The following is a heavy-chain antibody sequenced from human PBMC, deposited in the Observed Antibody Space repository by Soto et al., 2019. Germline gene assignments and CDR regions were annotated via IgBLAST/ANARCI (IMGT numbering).Heavy chain of an antibody. D-gene: IGHD2-15*01. CDR1: GLTFNTSG. Sequence: GGSLRLSCEVSGLTFNTSGMHWVRQAPGKGLEWLAVISYDGATQYYGDTVKGRFTISRDNSKNTLFLQMSSLRAEDTAVYYCAREGGGVYCSGGSCYGRYFDFWGQGTRVTV. V-gene: IGHV3-30*03. CDR2: ISYDGATQ. CDR3: AREGGGVYCSGGSCYGRYFDF. J-gene: IGHJ4*02.